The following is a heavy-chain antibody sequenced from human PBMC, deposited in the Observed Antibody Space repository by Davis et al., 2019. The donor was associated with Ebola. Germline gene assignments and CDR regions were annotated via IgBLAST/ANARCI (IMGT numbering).Heavy chain of an antibody. V-gene: IGHV4-59*04. D-gene: IGHD3-22*01. J-gene: IGHJ4*02. CDR1: GGSTSSYY. Sequence: MPSETLSLTCTVSGGSTSSYYWSWIRQLPGKGLEWIGYIYYSGSTYYNPSLKSRVTISVDTSKNQFSLKLSSVTAADTAVYYCARHETYYYDSSGYSIRYYFDYWGQGTLVTVSS. CDR2: IYYSGST. CDR3: ARHETYYYDSSGYSIRYYFDY.